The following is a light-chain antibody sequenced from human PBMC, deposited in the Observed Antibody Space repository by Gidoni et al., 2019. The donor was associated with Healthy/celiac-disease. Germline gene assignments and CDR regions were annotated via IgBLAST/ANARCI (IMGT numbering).Light chain of an antibody. Sequence: SYELTQPPSVSVSPGQTASITCPGDKLGDKYACWSPQKPGQSPVLVLYPDSKRPSGIPERFSGSNSGNTANLTISGTQAMDEADYYCQAWDSSTVVFGGGTKLTVL. CDR3: QAWDSSTVV. CDR2: PDS. CDR1: KLGDKY. J-gene: IGLJ2*01. V-gene: IGLV3-1*01.